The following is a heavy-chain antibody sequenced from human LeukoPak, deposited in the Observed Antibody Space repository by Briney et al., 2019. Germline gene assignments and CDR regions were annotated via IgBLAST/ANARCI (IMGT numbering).Heavy chain of an antibody. CDR1: GFTFSNYA. D-gene: IGHD3-3*01. Sequence: SGGSLRLSCAASGFTFSNYAMSWVRQAPGKGQEWVSGISGSGGSTYYADSVKGRFTISRDNSKNTLYLQMNSLRAEDTAVYYCAKDRAYSDFWSTCYKAVTYDYWGQGTLVTVSS. CDR2: ISGSGGST. J-gene: IGHJ4*02. V-gene: IGHV3-23*01. CDR3: AKDRAYSDFWSTCYKAVTYDY.